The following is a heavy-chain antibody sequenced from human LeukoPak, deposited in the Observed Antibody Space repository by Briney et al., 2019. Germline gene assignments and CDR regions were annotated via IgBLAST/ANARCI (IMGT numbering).Heavy chain of an antibody. Sequence: PGGSLRLSCAASGFSFSSHGMSWVRQAPWKGPEWVSSISSGSDYTFYADSVKGRFTISRDNSKNTLYLQMNSLRAGDTAIYHCAKIGVIGNWYYDVWGRGTLVTVS. V-gene: IGHV3-23*01. J-gene: IGHJ2*01. CDR1: GFSFSSHG. D-gene: IGHD3-10*01. CDR2: ISSGSDYT. CDR3: AKIGVIGNWYYDV.